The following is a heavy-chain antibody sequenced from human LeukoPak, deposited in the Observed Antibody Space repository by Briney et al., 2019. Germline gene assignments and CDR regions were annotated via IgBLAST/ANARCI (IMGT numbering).Heavy chain of an antibody. Sequence: SETLSLTCTVSGDSITNYYWSWIRQPPGKALEWIGYIYYTGTTKYNPSLMSRATISLDTSKNQFSLQLNSVTPEDTAVYFCVRLVGGDIDYWGQGTLVTVSS. V-gene: IGHV4-59*12. D-gene: IGHD5-12*01. CDR1: GDSITNYY. J-gene: IGHJ4*02. CDR3: VRLVGGDIDY. CDR2: IYYTGTT.